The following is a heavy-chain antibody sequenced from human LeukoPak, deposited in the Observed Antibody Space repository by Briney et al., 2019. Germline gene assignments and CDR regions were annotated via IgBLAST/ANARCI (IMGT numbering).Heavy chain of an antibody. D-gene: IGHD3-3*02. V-gene: IGHV6-1*01. CDR2: TYYRSKWSN. CDR1: GDSVSSNSAA. Sequence: SQTLSLTCDISGDSVSSNSAAWDWIRQSPSRGLEWLGRTYYRSKWSNDYAVSVKSRITINPDTSKNQFSLQLNSVTPEDTAVYYCARVTAFGDWFDPWGQGTLVTVSS. J-gene: IGHJ5*02. CDR3: ARVTAFGDWFDP.